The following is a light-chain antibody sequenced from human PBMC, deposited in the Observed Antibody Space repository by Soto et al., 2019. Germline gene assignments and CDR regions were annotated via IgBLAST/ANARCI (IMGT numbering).Light chain of an antibody. CDR2: DVS. CDR3: CSYAGSYTHV. J-gene: IGLJ1*01. V-gene: IGLV2-11*01. CDR1: SSDVGGYNY. Sequence: QYALTQPRSVSESPGQSVTISCTGTSSDVGGYNYVSWYQQHPGKAPKLMIYDVSKRPSGVPDRFSGSKSGNTASLTISGLQAEDEADYYCCSYAGSYTHVFGTGTKVTVL.